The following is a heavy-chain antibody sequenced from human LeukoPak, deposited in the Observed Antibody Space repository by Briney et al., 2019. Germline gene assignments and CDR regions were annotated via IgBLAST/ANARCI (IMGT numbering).Heavy chain of an antibody. CDR3: ARERIATHYYYYGMDV. CDR1: GYTFTSYY. Sequence: GASVKVSCKASGYTFTSYYMHWVRQAPGQGLEWMGIINPSGGSTSYAQKFQGRVTMTRDTFTSTVYMELSSLRSEDTAVYYCARERIATHYYYYGMDVWGQGTTVTVSS. V-gene: IGHV1-46*01. J-gene: IGHJ6*02. D-gene: IGHD5-24*01. CDR2: INPSGGST.